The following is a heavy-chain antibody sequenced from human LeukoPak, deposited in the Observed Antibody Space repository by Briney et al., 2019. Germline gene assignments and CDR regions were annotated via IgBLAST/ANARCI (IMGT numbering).Heavy chain of an antibody. CDR3: AELGITMIGGV. D-gene: IGHD3-10*02. CDR1: GFTFSSYS. CDR2: ITRSNYI. Sequence: GGSLRLSCAASGFTFSSYSMNWVRQAPGKGLEWVSSITRSNYIYYADSVKGRFTISRDNAKNSLYLQMNSLRAEDTAVYYCAELGITMIGGVWGKGTTVTISS. J-gene: IGHJ6*04. V-gene: IGHV3-21*01.